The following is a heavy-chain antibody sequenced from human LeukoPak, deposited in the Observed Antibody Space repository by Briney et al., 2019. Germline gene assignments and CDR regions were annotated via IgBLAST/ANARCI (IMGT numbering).Heavy chain of an antibody. V-gene: IGHV3-21*01. CDR3: AREIEQLWSRPLDY. D-gene: IGHD5-18*01. CDR1: GFTFSTYS. Sequence: PGGSLRLSCVASGFTFSTYSMNWVRQAPGKGLEWVSPISSRSSYIYHTDSVKGRFTISRDNAKNSLYLQMNSLRAEDTAVYYCAREIEQLWSRPLDYWGQGTLVTVSS. J-gene: IGHJ4*02. CDR2: ISSRSSYI.